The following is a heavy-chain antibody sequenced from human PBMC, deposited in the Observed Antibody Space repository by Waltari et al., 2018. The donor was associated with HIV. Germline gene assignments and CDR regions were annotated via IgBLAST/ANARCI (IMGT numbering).Heavy chain of an antibody. Sequence: QVQLQESGPGLVKPSQTLSLTCTVSVGSISSGGYYWSWIRQHPGKGLEWIGYIYYTGNTYYNPSLKSRITISVDTSKNQLSLNLTSVTAADTAVYYCARYCTSTSCYRGAFDIWGQGTLVTVSS. J-gene: IGHJ3*02. CDR2: IYYTGNT. CDR3: ARYCTSTSCYRGAFDI. CDR1: VGSISSGGYY. V-gene: IGHV4-31*03. D-gene: IGHD2-2*01.